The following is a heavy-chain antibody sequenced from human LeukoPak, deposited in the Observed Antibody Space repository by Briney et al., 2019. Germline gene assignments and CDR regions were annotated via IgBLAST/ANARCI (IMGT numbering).Heavy chain of an antibody. CDR1: GGTFSSYA. Sequence: SVKVSCKASGGTFSSYAISWVRQAPGQGLEWVGGIIPIFGTANYAQKFQGRVTITTDESTSTAYMELSSLRSEDTAVYYCARGLQHYYYYYMDVWGKGTTVTVSS. J-gene: IGHJ6*03. CDR2: IIPIFGTA. D-gene: IGHD5-24*01. CDR3: ARGLQHYYYYYMDV. V-gene: IGHV1-69*05.